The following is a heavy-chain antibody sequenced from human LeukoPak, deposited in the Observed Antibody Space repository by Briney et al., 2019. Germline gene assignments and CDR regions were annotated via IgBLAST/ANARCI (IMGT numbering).Heavy chain of an antibody. CDR3: ARGPLYYYDSSGYYGAFDI. CDR1: GYSFTSYW. J-gene: IGHJ3*02. Sequence: GESLKISCKGSGYSFTSYWIGWVRQMPGKGLEWMRIIYPGDSDTRYSPSFQGQVTISADKSISTAYLQWSSLKASDTAMYYCARGPLYYYDSSGYYGAFDIWGQGTMVTVSS. D-gene: IGHD3-22*01. CDR2: IYPGDSDT. V-gene: IGHV5-51*01.